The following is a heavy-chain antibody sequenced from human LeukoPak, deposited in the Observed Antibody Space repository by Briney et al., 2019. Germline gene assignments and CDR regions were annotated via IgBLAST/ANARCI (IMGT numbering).Heavy chain of an antibody. CDR1: GFTVSSNY. CDR3: AKAFYSSSWYEDYYYGMDV. J-gene: IGHJ6*02. V-gene: IGHV3-53*01. CDR2: IYSGGST. D-gene: IGHD6-13*01. Sequence: GGSLRLSCAASGFTVSSNYMSWVRQAPGKGLEWVSVIYSGGSTYYADSVKGRFTISRDNSKNTLYLQMNSLRAEDTAVYYCAKAFYSSSWYEDYYYGMDVWGQGTTVTVSS.